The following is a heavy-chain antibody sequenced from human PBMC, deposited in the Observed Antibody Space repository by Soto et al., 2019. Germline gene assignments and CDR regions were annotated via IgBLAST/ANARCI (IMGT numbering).Heavy chain of an antibody. Sequence: PSETLSLTCTVSGGSISSGGYYWSWIRQHPGKGLEWIGYIYYSGSTYYNPSLKSRVTISVDTSKNQFSLKLSSVTAADTAVYYCARTLYYYDSSGYYPLVPPHAFDIWGQGTMVTVSS. CDR1: GGSISSGGYY. V-gene: IGHV4-31*03. CDR2: IYYSGST. J-gene: IGHJ3*02. D-gene: IGHD3-22*01. CDR3: ARTLYYYDSSGYYPLVPPHAFDI.